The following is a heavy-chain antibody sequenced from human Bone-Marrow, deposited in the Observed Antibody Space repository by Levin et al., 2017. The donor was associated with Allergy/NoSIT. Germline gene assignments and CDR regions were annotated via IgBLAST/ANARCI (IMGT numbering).Heavy chain of an antibody. V-gene: IGHV4-34*01. D-gene: IGHD3-9*01. Sequence: SETLSLTCAVYGGSFSGYYWSWIRQPPGKGLEWIGEINHSGSTNYNPSLKSRVTISVDTSKNQFSLKLSSVTAADTAVYYCARRVLLRYSRRRQKPYYFDYWGQGTLVTVSS. CDR2: INHSGST. CDR1: GGSFSGYY. J-gene: IGHJ4*02. CDR3: ARRVLLRYSRRRQKPYYFDY.